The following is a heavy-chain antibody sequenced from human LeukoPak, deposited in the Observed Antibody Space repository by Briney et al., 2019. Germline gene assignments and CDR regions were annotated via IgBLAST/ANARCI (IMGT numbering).Heavy chain of an antibody. J-gene: IGHJ4*02. CDR3: ARSTALDCSSTSCYTADY. CDR2: INHSGST. V-gene: IGHV4-34*01. CDR1: GGSFSGYY. Sequence: SETLSLTCAVYGGSFSGYYWSRIRQPPGKGLEWIGEINHSGSTNYNPSLKSRVTISVDTSKNQFSLKLSSVTAADTAVYYCARSTALDCSSTSCYTADYWGQGTLVTVSS. D-gene: IGHD2-2*02.